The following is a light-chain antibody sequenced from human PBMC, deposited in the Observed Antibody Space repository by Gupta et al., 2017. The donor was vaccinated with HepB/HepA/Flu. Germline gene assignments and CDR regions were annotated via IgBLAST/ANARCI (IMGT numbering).Light chain of an antibody. V-gene: IGLV3-19*01. J-gene: IGLJ2*01. CDR1: GLRSYY. Sequence: SSELTQDPAVSVALGQTVRITCQGDGLRSYYASWYQQKPGQAPVLVIYGKNNRPSGIPDRFSGSSSGNTASLTITGAQAEDEADYYCNSRDSSGNPYVVFGGGTKLTVL. CDR2: GKN. CDR3: NSRDSSGNPYVV.